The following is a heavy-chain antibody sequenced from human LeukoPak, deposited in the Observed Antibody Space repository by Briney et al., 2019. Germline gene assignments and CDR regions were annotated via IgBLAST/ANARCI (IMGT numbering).Heavy chain of an antibody. CDR3: ARLGDCGHDCYSHDY. Sequence: SETLSLTCIVSGGSTSGYHWGWVRQPPGKGLEYISFIYYNGDTNYNPSLKSRVTMSVDTSKNQFSLKLSSVTAADTAVYYCARLGDCGHDCYSHDYWGQGTLVTVSS. D-gene: IGHD2-21*01. CDR2: IYYNGDT. V-gene: IGHV4-59*08. CDR1: GGSTSGYH. J-gene: IGHJ4*02.